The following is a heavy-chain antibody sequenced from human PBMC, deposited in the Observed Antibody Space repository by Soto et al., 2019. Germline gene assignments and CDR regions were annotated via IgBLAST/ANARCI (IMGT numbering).Heavy chain of an antibody. CDR2: IYYSGST. Sequence: LSLTCTVSGGSISSGDYYWSWIRQPPGKGLEWIGYIYYSGSTYYNPSLKSRVTISVDTSKNQFSLKLSSVTAADTAVYYCASQYCGGDCHFDYWGQGTLVTVSS. D-gene: IGHD2-21*02. CDR1: GGSISSGDYY. CDR3: ASQYCGGDCHFDY. V-gene: IGHV4-30-4*01. J-gene: IGHJ4*02.